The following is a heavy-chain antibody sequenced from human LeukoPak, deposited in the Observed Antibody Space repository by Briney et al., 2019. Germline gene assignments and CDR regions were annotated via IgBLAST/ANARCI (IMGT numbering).Heavy chain of an antibody. Sequence: SETLSLMYTVSGDSISSNSYYWGWIRQPPGKGLEWIGSIYYSGSTYYNPSLKSRVTISVDTSKNQFSLKLSSVTAADTAVYYCAREAKTDMIVVVITTWFDPWGQGTLVTVSS. CDR1: GDSISSNSYY. CDR2: IYYSGST. J-gene: IGHJ5*02. V-gene: IGHV4-39*07. CDR3: AREAKTDMIVVVITTWFDP. D-gene: IGHD3-22*01.